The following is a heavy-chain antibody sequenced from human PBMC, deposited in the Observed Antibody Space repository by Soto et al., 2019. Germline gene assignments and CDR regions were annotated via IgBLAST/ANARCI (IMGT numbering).Heavy chain of an antibody. CDR2: ISYDGSNK. V-gene: IGHV3-30*18. CDR1: GFTFSSYG. CDR3: AKGSYWDYYYGMDV. Sequence: QVQLVESGGGVVQPGRSLRLSWAASGFTFSSYGMHWVRQAPGKGLEWVAVISYDGSNKYYADSVKGRITISRDNSKNTLYLQMNSLRAEDTAVYYCAKGSYWDYYYGMDVWGQGTTVTVSS. D-gene: IGHD2-8*02. J-gene: IGHJ6*02.